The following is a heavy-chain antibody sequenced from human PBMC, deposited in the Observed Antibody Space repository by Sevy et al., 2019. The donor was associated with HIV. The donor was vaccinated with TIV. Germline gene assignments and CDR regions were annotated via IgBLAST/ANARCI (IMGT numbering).Heavy chain of an antibody. J-gene: IGHJ6*03. Sequence: ASVKVSCKASGYTFTSYGISWVRQAPGQGLEWMGWISAYNGNTNYAQKLQGRVTMTTDTSTSTADMELRSLRSDDTAVYYCARFVVVVAATLFSPYYYYMDVWGKGTTVTVSS. V-gene: IGHV1-18*01. CDR2: ISAYNGNT. D-gene: IGHD2-15*01. CDR1: GYTFTSYG. CDR3: ARFVVVVAATLFSPYYYYMDV.